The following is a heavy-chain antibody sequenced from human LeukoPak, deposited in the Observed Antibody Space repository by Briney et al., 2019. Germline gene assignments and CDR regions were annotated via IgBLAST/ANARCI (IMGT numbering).Heavy chain of an antibody. V-gene: IGHV3-30*02. D-gene: IGHD1-1*01. CDR2: IQFDGGDI. Sequence: GGSLRLSCAASGLTFSNYGMHWVRQAPGKGLEWVAFIQFDGGDIFYTGSVKGRFTISRDNSKNTLFLQMNSLRTDDTAMYYCAEDQQLEPFPYWGRGTLVTVSS. CDR1: GLTFSNYG. J-gene: IGHJ4*02. CDR3: AEDQQLEPFPY.